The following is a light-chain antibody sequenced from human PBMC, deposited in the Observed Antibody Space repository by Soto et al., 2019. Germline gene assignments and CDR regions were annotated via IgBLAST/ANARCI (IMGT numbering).Light chain of an antibody. CDR3: SSYTSSSTHNYV. CDR2: EVS. J-gene: IGLJ1*01. V-gene: IGLV2-14*01. CDR1: SSDVGGYNY. Sequence: QSVLTQPASLSGSPGQSITISCTGTSSDVGGYNYVSWYQQHPGKAPKLMIYEVSNRPSGVPNRFSGSKSGNTASLTISGLQAEDEADYYCSSYTSSSTHNYVFGTGTKVTVL.